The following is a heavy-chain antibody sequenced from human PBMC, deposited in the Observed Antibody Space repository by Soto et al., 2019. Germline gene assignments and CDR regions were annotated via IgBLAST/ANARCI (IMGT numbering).Heavy chain of an antibody. CDR3: ANWGAGTPLFDY. J-gene: IGHJ4*02. V-gene: IGHV3-23*01. CDR2: ISGSGGST. Sequence: GGSLRLSCAASGFTFSSYAMSWVRQAPGKGLEWVSAISGSGGSTYYADSVKGRFTISRDNSKNTLYLQMNSLRAEDTAVYCCANWGAGTPLFDYWGQGTLVTVSS. D-gene: IGHD6-13*01. CDR1: GFTFSSYA.